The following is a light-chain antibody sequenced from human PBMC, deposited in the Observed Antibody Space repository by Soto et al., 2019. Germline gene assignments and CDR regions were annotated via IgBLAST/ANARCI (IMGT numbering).Light chain of an antibody. V-gene: IGKV3-20*01. CDR2: GGS. CDR3: QPYSDSPPP. J-gene: IGKJ1*01. CDR1: QRVSSRY. Sequence: IVLTQSPGTLSLSPGNIATLSCRARQRVSSRYLAWYQQNPGQAPSLLIFGGSNSATGIPDRFSGSGSGTDFNCQIAILEPAALAMYYYQPYSDSPPPFGQGANVQIK.